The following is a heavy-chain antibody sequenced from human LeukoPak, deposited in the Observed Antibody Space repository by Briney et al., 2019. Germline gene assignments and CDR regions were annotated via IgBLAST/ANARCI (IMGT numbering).Heavy chain of an antibody. J-gene: IGHJ4*02. Sequence: MTSETLSLTCTVSGGSISSGDYYWSWIRQPPGKGLEWIGYIYYSGSTYYNPSLKSRVTISVDTSKNQFSLKLSSVTAADTAVYYCARQGVPAQFDYWGQGTLVTVSS. CDR3: ARQGVPAQFDY. D-gene: IGHD2-2*01. CDR2: IYYSGST. CDR1: GGSISSGDYY. V-gene: IGHV4-30-4*08.